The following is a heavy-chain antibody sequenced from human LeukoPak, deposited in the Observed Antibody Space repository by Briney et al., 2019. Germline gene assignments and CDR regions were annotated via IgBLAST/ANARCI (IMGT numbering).Heavy chain of an antibody. Sequence: SGGSLRLSCAASGFTFSSYWMHWLRQEPRKGLVWVSRISTDGSSRSYADSVKGRFTISRDNGKNTLYLQMNSLRAEDTAVYYCASYLTSIPSGMDVWGQGATVTVSS. CDR1: GFTFSSYW. CDR2: ISTDGSSR. J-gene: IGHJ6*02. V-gene: IGHV3-74*01. D-gene: IGHD2/OR15-2a*01. CDR3: ASYLTSIPSGMDV.